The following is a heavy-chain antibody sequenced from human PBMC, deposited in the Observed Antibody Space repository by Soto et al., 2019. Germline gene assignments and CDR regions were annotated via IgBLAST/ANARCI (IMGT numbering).Heavy chain of an antibody. CDR1: GFIFGRFG. Sequence: QVQLVESGGGVVQPGRSLKLSCAASGFIFGRFGMHWVRQPPGKGLEWVAVIWNDGSNKPYADSVQGRFTISRDNSKNTLYLEMDSLRAEDTAVYYCARDQESGFGDSVPAGFDYWGQGTLVTVSS. J-gene: IGHJ4*02. D-gene: IGHD2-21*02. CDR3: ARDQESGFGDSVPAGFDY. CDR2: IWNDGSNK. V-gene: IGHV3-33*01.